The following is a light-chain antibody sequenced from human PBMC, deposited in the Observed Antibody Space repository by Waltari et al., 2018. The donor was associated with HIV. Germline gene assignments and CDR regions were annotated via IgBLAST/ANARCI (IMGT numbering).Light chain of an antibody. Sequence: EIVLTQSPRTLSLSPGARATLSCRASQSVSSSYLAWYQQKSGQAPRLLIYGASSRATGIPDRFSGSGSGTEFTLTIARLEPEDFAVYYCQQSETFGQGTRVEIK. CDR3: QQSET. J-gene: IGKJ1*01. CDR1: QSVSSSY. CDR2: GAS. V-gene: IGKV3-20*01.